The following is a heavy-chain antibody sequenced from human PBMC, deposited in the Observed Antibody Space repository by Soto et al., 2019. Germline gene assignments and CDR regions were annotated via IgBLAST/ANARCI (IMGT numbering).Heavy chain of an antibody. V-gene: IGHV1-46*01. CDR1: GYTFTCNY. D-gene: IGHD3-3*01. Sequence: ASVKISSKASGYTFTCNYMHWVRHAPGQGLEWMGIINPSGGSTSYAQKFRGRVTMTRDTSTSTVYMELSSLRSEDTAVYYCARVLSYYYGMDVWGQGTTVTVSS. J-gene: IGHJ6*02. CDR3: ARVLSYYYGMDV. CDR2: INPSGGST.